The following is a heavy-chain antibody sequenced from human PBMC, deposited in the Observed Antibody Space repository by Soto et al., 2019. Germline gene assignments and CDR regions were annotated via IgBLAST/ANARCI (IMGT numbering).Heavy chain of an antibody. J-gene: IGHJ4*02. CDR3: AHRLSGYNWNGGYFDY. Sequence: QITLKESAPTRVKPTQTLTLTCTFSGFSLTSRPMGVGWIRQPPGKALEWLSFIYWDDDKRYSPSLRSRLTITKDTSGNHDVLTMTNMDPVDTATYYCAHRLSGYNWNGGYFDYWGQGALVTVSS. CDR1: GFSLTSRPMG. D-gene: IGHD1-1*01. CDR2: IYWDDDK. V-gene: IGHV2-5*02.